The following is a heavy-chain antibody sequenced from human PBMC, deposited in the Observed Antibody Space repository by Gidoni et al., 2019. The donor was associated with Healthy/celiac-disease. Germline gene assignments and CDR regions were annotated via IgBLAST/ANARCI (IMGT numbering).Heavy chain of an antibody. J-gene: IGHJ2*01. CDR2: IYHSGST. D-gene: IGHD4-17*01. CDR3: DREVRTVTTEWYFDL. CDR1: GGSISSGGYS. Sequence: QLQLQESGSGLVKPSQTLSLTCAVSGGSISSGGYSWSWIREPPGKGLEWIGDIYHSGSTDYNPSLKSRGTISVDRSKNQFSLKRSSVTAADTAVYYWDREVRTVTTEWYFDLWGRGTLVTVSS. V-gene: IGHV4-30-2*01.